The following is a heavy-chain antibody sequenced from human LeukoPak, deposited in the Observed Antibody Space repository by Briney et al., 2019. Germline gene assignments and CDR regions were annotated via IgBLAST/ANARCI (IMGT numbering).Heavy chain of an antibody. J-gene: IGHJ6*03. Sequence: PGGSLRLSCAASGFTFSDYYMSWIRQAPGKGLEWVSYISSSGSTIYYADSVKGRFTISRDNAKNSLYLQMNSLRAEDTAVYYCARVKQLVKYYYYYMDVWGKGTTVTVSS. CDR2: ISSSGSTI. D-gene: IGHD6-6*01. CDR1: GFTFSDYY. V-gene: IGHV3-11*04. CDR3: ARVKQLVKYYYYYMDV.